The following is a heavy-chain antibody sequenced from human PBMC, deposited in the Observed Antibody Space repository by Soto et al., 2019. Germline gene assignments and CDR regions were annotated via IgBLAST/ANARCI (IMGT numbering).Heavy chain of an antibody. Sequence: ASVKVSCKVSGYTLTELSMHWARQAPGKGLEWMGGFDPEDGETIYAQKFQGRVTMTEDTSTDTAYMELSSLRSEDTAVYYCAPAELELLNYYFDYWGQGTLVTVSS. CDR3: APAELELLNYYFDY. D-gene: IGHD1-7*01. V-gene: IGHV1-24*01. CDR1: GYTLTELS. J-gene: IGHJ4*02. CDR2: FDPEDGET.